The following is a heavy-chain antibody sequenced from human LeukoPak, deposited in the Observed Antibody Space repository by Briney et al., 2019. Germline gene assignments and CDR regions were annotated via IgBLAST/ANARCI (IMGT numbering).Heavy chain of an antibody. CDR2: ISWNSGSI. CDR3: ARVYCSSTSCPIDY. CDR1: GFTFSSYA. J-gene: IGHJ4*02. Sequence: GGSLRLSCAASGFTFSSYAMSWVRQAPGKGLEWVSGISWNSGSIGYADSVKGRFTISRDNAKNSLYLQMNSLRAEDTALYYCARVYCSSTSCPIDYWGQGTLVTVSS. V-gene: IGHV3-9*01. D-gene: IGHD2-2*01.